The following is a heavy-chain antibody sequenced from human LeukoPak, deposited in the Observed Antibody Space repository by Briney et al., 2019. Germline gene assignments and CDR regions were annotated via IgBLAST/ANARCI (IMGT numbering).Heavy chain of an antibody. CDR2: IYPGDSDT. D-gene: IGHD5-24*01. CDR1: GYSFSSYW. J-gene: IGHJ4*02. V-gene: IGHV5-51*01. CDR3: ARTKDGYNRQFDY. Sequence: PGESLKISCKGSGYSFSSYWIGWVRQLPGKGLEWMGTIYPGDSDTRYSPSFQGQVTISADKSISTACLQWNSLKASDTAIIYCARTKDGYNRQFDYWGQGTLVSVSS.